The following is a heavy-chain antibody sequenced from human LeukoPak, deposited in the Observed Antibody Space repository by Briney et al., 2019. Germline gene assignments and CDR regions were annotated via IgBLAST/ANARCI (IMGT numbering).Heavy chain of an antibody. D-gene: IGHD3-22*01. CDR2: ISAYNGNT. J-gene: IGHJ4*02. Sequence: ASVKVSCKASGYTFTSYGISWVRQAPGQGLEWMGWISAYNGNTNYAQKLQGRVTMTTDTSTSTAYMELRSLRSDDTAVYYCARVGKAFDSSGYYADYWGQGTLVTVSS. CDR1: GYTFTSYG. CDR3: ARVGKAFDSSGYYADY. V-gene: IGHV1-18*01.